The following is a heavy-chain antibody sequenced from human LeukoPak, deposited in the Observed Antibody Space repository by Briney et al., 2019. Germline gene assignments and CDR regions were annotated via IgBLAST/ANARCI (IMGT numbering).Heavy chain of an antibody. CDR1: GYSFTSYW. CDR3: ARFVGACSGGSCYSDY. CDR2: IYPGDSDT. D-gene: IGHD2-15*01. J-gene: IGHJ4*02. V-gene: IGHV5-51*01. Sequence: GESLKISCKASGYSFTSYWIGWVRQMPGKGLEWMGIIYPGDSDTRYSPSFQGQVTISADKSINTAYLQWNSQKASDTAMYYCARFVGACSGGSCYSDYWGQGTLVTVSS.